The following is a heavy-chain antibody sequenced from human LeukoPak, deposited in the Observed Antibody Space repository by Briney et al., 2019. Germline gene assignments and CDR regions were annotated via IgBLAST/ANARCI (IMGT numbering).Heavy chain of an antibody. V-gene: IGHV3-30-3*01. Sequence: PGGSLRLSCAASGFTFSSYAMHWVRQAPGKGLEWVAVISYDGSNKYYADSVKGRFTISRDNSKNTLYLQMNSLRTEDTAVYYCAREPLYWGXGTLVTVSS. CDR2: ISYDGSNK. CDR1: GFTFSSYA. J-gene: IGHJ4*02. CDR3: AREPLY.